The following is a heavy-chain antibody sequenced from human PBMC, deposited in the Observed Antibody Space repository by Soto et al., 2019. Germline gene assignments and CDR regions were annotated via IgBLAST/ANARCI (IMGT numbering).Heavy chain of an antibody. CDR2: ISWNSGSI. CDR1: GFTFDDYA. D-gene: IGHD3-10*01. V-gene: IGHV3-9*01. CDR3: AKALLWFGEGEQGHNAFDI. Sequence: RLSCAASGFTFDDYAMHWVRQAPGKGLEWVSGISWNSGSIGYADSVKGRFTISRDNAKNSLCLQMNSLRAEDTALYYCAKALLWFGEGEQGHNAFDIWGQGTMVTVS. J-gene: IGHJ3*02.